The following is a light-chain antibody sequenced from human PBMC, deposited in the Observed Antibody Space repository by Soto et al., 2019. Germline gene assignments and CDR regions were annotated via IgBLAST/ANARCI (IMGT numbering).Light chain of an antibody. J-gene: IGKJ5*01. CDR3: QQRSDWPPIT. CDR1: QSVSSN. Sequence: EIVLTQSPGTLSLSPGERATLSCRASQSVSSNLAWYQQKPGQAPSLLIYGASTRATGIPARFSGSGSGTEFTLTISSLESGDSAIYYCQQRSDWPPITFGQGTRLEIK. CDR2: GAS. V-gene: IGKV3-11*01.